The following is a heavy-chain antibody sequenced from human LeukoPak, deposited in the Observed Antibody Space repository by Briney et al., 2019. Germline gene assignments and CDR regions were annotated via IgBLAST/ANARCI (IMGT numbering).Heavy chain of an antibody. V-gene: IGHV1-46*01. D-gene: IGHD1-26*01. J-gene: IGHJ4*02. CDR1: GYTFTSFY. CDR2: INPSGGSA. CDR3: GRDSSVSGRYYFDY. Sequence: ASVKVSCKASGYTFTSFYMHWVRQAPGRGLEWMGLINPSGGSAIYAQKFQGRATMTWDMSTSTFYMELSSLRFEDTAVYYCGRDSSVSGRYYFDYWGQGTLVTVSS.